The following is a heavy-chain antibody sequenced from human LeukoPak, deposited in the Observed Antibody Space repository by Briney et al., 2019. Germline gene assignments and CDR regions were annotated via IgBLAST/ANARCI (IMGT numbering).Heavy chain of an antibody. V-gene: IGHV3-11*05. Sequence: GGSLRLSCAASGFTVSSYYMSWLRQAPGKGLEWVSKISASGSYTNDADSVKGRFTISRDNAKNSLYLHMNSLRAEDTAVYYCAREDKWYFDLWGRGTLVTVSS. CDR1: GFTVSSYY. J-gene: IGHJ2*01. CDR3: AREDKWYFDL. CDR2: ISASGSYT.